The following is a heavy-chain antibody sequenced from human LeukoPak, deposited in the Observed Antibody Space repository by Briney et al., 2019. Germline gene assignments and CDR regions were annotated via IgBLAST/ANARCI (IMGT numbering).Heavy chain of an antibody. CDR1: GGSLSSYY. D-gene: IGHD3-22*01. CDR3: ARVGSRYYDSSGYYSNWFDP. J-gene: IGHJ5*02. CDR2: IYYSGRT. V-gene: IGHV4-59*01. Sequence: SETLSLTCTVSGGSLSSYYWSWMRQPPRKGLEWIGYIYYSGRTNYDPSLTSRVTISVDTSKNQFSLKLSTVTAADTAVYYCARVGSRYYDSSGYYSNWFDPWGQGTLVTVSS.